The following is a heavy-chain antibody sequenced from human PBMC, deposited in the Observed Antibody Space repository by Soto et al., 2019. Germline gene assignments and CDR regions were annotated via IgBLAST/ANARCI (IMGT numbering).Heavy chain of an antibody. Sequence: QVQLVESGGGVVQPGRSLRLSCAASGFTFSSYGMHWVRQAPGKGLEWVAVISYDGSNKYYEDSVKGRFTISRDNSKITLYLQMSSLRAEETAVYYCTKDVLLFWGWLAFYAMDAWGQGTTVTVSS. CDR2: ISYDGSNK. D-gene: IGHD3-3*01. CDR1: GFTFSSYG. CDR3: TKDVLLFWGWLAFYAMDA. V-gene: IGHV3-30*18. J-gene: IGHJ6*02.